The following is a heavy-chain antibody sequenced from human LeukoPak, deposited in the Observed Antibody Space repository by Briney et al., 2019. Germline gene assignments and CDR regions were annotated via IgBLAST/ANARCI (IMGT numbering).Heavy chain of an antibody. CDR1: GFTFSSYA. V-gene: IGHV3-23*01. CDR3: AREGSSTWDY. CDR2: ISGSGGST. J-gene: IGHJ4*02. D-gene: IGHD2-2*01. Sequence: GGSLRLSCAASGFTFSSYAMSWVRQAPGKGLEWVSAISGSGGSTYYADSVKGRFTISRDNAKNSLYLQMNSLRAEDTAVYYCAREGSSTWDYWGQGTLVTVSS.